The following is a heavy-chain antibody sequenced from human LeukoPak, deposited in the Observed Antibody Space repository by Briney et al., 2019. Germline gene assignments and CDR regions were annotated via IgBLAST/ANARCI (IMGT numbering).Heavy chain of an antibody. CDR3: ARGRHEGDY. CDR2: IWYDGSYK. V-gene: IGHV3-33*01. CDR1: GFTFSNYG. Sequence: PGGSLRLSCAASGFTFSNYGMHWVRQAPGKGVEWVAVIWYDGSYKYYAESVKGRFTVSRDNAKNTLYLQMNSLRTEDTAIYYCARGRHEGDYWGQGTLVTVSS. J-gene: IGHJ4*02.